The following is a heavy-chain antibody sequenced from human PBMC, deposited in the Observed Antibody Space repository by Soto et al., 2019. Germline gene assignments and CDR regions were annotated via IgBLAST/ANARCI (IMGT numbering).Heavy chain of an antibody. Sequence: GGSLRLSCAASGSTFSSYAMHWVRQAPGKGLEWVAFISYDGSNKYHADSVTGRFTISRDNSKNTLYLQMNSLTAEDTAVYFCAKSRDAYNFYFYYGMDVWGQGTAVTVSS. V-gene: IGHV3-30-3*02. CDR3: AKSRDAYNFYFYYGMDV. CDR1: GSTFSSYA. J-gene: IGHJ6*02. D-gene: IGHD2-2*01. CDR2: ISYDGSNK.